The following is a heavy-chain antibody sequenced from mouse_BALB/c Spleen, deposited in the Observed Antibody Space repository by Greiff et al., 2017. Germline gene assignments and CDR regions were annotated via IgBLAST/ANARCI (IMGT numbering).Heavy chain of an antibody. Sequence: DVKLQESGPGLVKPSQSLSLTCSVTGYSITSGYYWNWIRQFPGNKLEWRGYISYDGSNNYNPSLKNRISITRDTSKNQFFLKLKSVTTEDTATYYCARDPYRYDGYWGQGTTLTVSS. CDR1: GYSITSGYY. V-gene: IGHV3-6*02. D-gene: IGHD2-14*01. J-gene: IGHJ2*01. CDR3: ARDPYRYDGY. CDR2: ISYDGSN.